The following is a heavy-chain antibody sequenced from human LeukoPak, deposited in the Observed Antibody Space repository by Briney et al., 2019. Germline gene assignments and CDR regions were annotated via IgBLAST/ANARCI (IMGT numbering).Heavy chain of an antibody. CDR3: ARDLTPRARLGYCSSTSCPFDP. V-gene: IGHV1-2*02. D-gene: IGHD2-2*01. CDR2: INPNSGGT. J-gene: IGHJ5*02. Sequence: ASVKVSCKASGYTFIGYYLHWVRQAPGQGLEWMGWINPNSGGTNYAQKFQGRVTMTRDTSISTAYMELSRLRSDDTAVYYCARDLTPRARLGYCSSTSCPFDPWGQGTLVTVSS. CDR1: GYTFIGYY.